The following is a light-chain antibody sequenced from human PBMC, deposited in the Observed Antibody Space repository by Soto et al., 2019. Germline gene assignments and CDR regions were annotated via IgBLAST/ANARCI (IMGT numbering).Light chain of an antibody. CDR3: QQYGSSPPT. V-gene: IGKV3-20*01. Sequence: IVLTQSPCTLYLSPGERATLSCRASQNVSSGYLAWYKQRPGQAPRLLSYGASTRATGIPDRFSGSGSGTDFTLTISRLEPEDFELYYCQQYGSSPPTFGQGTKVDIK. CDR1: QNVSSGY. CDR2: GAS. J-gene: IGKJ1*01.